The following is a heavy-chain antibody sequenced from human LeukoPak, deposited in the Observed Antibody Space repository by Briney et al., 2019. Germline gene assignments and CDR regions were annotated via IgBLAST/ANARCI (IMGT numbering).Heavy chain of an antibody. J-gene: IGHJ5*02. Sequence: PSETLSLTCTVSGGSINSYYWSWIRQPAGEGLEWIGRIYSRVTTYNPSLKSRVTMSADTSRNHVSLTLNSVTAADTAVYYCARDSGTTGEVKFDPWGQGTLVTVSS. CDR3: ARDSGTTGEVKFDP. CDR1: GGSINSYY. D-gene: IGHD3-10*01. CDR2: IYSRVT. V-gene: IGHV4-4*07.